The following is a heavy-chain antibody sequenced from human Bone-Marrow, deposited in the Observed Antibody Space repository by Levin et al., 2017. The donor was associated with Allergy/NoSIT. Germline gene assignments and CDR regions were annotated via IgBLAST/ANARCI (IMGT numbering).Heavy chain of an antibody. CDR3: AKTGEQWLVRGAFDM. CDR1: GGTFNSYA. J-gene: IGHJ3*02. V-gene: IGHV1-69*06. Sequence: GASVKVSCKSSGGTFNSYAISWVRQAPGQGLEWIGGIIPIFGTPNFAQKFQGRVTITADKSTDTVYMDLSRLRSEDTAMYYCAKTGEQWLVRGAFDMWGQGTKVTVSS. D-gene: IGHD6-19*01. CDR2: IIPIFGTP.